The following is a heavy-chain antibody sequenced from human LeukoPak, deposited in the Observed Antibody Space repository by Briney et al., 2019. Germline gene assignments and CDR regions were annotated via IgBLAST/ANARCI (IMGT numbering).Heavy chain of an antibody. CDR2: INHSGIS. CDR3: AREEDLHGFDY. Sequence: SETLSLTCAVYGGSFSGYYWTWIRQPPGKGLEWIGEINHSGISNYNPSLKSRVTISLDTSKNQFSLRLSSVTAADTAVYYCAREEDLHGFDYWGQGTLVTVSS. V-gene: IGHV4-34*01. CDR1: GGSFSGYY. J-gene: IGHJ4*02.